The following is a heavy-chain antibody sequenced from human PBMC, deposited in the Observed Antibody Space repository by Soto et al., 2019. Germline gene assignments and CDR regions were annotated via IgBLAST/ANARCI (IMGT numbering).Heavy chain of an antibody. J-gene: IGHJ4*02. CDR1: GTSVSNYC. Sequence: PSETLSLTCSVSGTSVSNYCWSWIRQSAGKGLEHIGRIYTSGSTSYNPSLKSRVTMSMDTSQTQIYLNLTSVTAADTAVYYCARGGIQLSYAFDYWGQGILVTVSS. CDR3: ARGGIQLSYAFDY. D-gene: IGHD5-18*01. CDR2: IYTSGST. V-gene: IGHV4-4*07.